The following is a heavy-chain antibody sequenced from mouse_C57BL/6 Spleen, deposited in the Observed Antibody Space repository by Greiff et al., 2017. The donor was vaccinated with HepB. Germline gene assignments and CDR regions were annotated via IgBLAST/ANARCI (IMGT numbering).Heavy chain of an antibody. Sequence: VQLQQSGAELVRPGTSVKVSCKASGYAFTNYLIEWVKQRPGQGLEWIGVINPGSGGTNYNEKFKGKATLTADKSSSTAYMQLSSLTSEDSAVYFCARPLLYGAMDYWGQGTSVTVSS. V-gene: IGHV1-54*01. CDR1: GYAFTNYL. D-gene: IGHD2-1*01. CDR3: ARPLLYGAMDY. CDR2: INPGSGGT. J-gene: IGHJ4*01.